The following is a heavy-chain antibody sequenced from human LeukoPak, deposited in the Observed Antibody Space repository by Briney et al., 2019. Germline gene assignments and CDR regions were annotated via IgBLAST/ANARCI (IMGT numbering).Heavy chain of an antibody. J-gene: IGHJ3*02. D-gene: IGHD4-17*01. CDR1: GFTFSSYW. CDR2: IKQDGSEK. Sequence: PGGSLRLSCAASGFTFSSYWMSWVRQAPGKGLEWVANIKQDGSEKYYVDSVKGRFTISRDNAKNSLYLQMNSLRSEDTAVYYCAAFRFNYGDYDLGAFDIWGQGTMVTVSS. V-gene: IGHV3-7*03. CDR3: AAFRFNYGDYDLGAFDI.